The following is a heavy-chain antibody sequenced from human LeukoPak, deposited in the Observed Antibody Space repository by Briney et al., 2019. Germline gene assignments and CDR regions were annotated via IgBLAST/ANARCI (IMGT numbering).Heavy chain of an antibody. CDR1: GYTFTGYY. V-gene: IGHV1-2*06. Sequence: ASVKVSCKASGYTFTGYYMHWVRQAPGQGLEWMGRINPNSGGTNYAQKFQGRVTMTRDTSISTAYMELSRLRSDDTAVYYCARGMAWIGEGQKENWFDPWGQGTLVTVSS. CDR3: ARGMAWIGEGQKENWFDP. D-gene: IGHD3-10*01. CDR2: INPNSGGT. J-gene: IGHJ5*02.